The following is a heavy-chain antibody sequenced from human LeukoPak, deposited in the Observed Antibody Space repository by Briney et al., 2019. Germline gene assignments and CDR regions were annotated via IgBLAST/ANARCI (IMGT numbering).Heavy chain of an antibody. CDR1: GFTFTNFA. V-gene: IGHV3-30*04. D-gene: IGHD5-18*01. CDR2: ISNDERNK. J-gene: IGHJ4*02. Sequence: LTGGSLRLSCAASGFTFTNFAMHWVRQAPGKGLEWVAVISNDERNKYYADSVKGRFTISRDNSNSMVYLHMTSLRLEDTAVYYCARGGYHAYYLDYWGQGSLVTVSS. CDR3: ARGGYHAYYLDY.